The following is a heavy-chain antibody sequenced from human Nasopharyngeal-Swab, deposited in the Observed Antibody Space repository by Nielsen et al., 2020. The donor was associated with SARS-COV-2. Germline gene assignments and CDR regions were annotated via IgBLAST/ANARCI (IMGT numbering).Heavy chain of an antibody. Sequence: ASVKVSCKVSGYTLTELSMHWVRQAPGKGLEWMGGFDPEDGETIYAQKFQGRVTMTRDTSISTAYMELSRLRSDDTAVYYCARQSGSYEDYWGQGTLVTVSS. D-gene: IGHD1-26*01. CDR2: FDPEDGET. CDR1: GYTLTELS. CDR3: ARQSGSYEDY. J-gene: IGHJ4*02. V-gene: IGHV1-24*01.